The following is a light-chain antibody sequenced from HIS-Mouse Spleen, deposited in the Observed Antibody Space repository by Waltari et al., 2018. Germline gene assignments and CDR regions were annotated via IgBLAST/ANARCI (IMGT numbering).Light chain of an antibody. V-gene: IGLV1-47*01. Sequence: QSVLTQPPSASGTPGQRVTISCSGSSSNIGSNYLYWYQQLPGTAPKLLIYRNNQRPSGVPDRFSGSKSGTSAYLAISGLRSEDEADYYCAAWDDSLSGVFGGGTKLTVL. CDR2: RNN. J-gene: IGLJ2*01. CDR3: AAWDDSLSGV. CDR1: SSNIGSNY.